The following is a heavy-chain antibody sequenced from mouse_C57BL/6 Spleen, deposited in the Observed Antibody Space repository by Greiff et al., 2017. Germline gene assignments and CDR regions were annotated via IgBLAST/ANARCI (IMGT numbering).Heavy chain of an antibody. J-gene: IGHJ2*01. CDR3: TRDYYGSSYDY. CDR2: IDPETGGT. V-gene: IGHV1-15*01. Sequence: QVQLQQSGAELVRPGASVTLSCKASGYTFTDYEMHWVKQTPVHGLEWIGAIDPETGGTAYNQKFKGKAILTADKSSSTAYMELRSLTSEDSAVYYRTRDYYGSSYDYWGQGTTLTVSS. D-gene: IGHD1-1*01. CDR1: GYTFTDYE.